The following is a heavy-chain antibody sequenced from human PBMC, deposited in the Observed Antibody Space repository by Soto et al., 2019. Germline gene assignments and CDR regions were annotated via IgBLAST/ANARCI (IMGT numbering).Heavy chain of an antibody. J-gene: IGHJ3*02. CDR1: GCIFITFC. V-gene: IGHV3-7*04. D-gene: IGHD2-15*01. CDR3: ARELVLGLKSAFDM. CDR2: IKPDGGEK. Sequence: EGPLRVTSAAAGCIFITFCMTWVRQAPGKGLEWVANIKPDGGEKSYGDSVKGRFTISRDNAKNSLYLHMNSLRGEDTAVYFCARELVLGLKSAFDMWGQGTLVTVSS.